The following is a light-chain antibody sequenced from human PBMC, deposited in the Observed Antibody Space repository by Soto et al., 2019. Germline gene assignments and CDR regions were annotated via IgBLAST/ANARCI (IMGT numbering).Light chain of an antibody. CDR3: HHYSSSPFT. V-gene: IGKV3-20*01. Sequence: EIVLTQSPGALSLSPGERATLSCRASQSVRGSYLAWYQQKPGQAPRLLIYGASSRCTGIPDRLSGSGCGTDYNLTISRLEPEDLAAYYCHHYSSSPFTVGTGTKVDS. CDR2: GAS. J-gene: IGKJ3*01. CDR1: QSVRGSY.